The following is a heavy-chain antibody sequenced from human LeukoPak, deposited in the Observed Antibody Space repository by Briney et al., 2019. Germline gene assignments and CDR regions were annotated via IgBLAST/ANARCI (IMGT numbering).Heavy chain of an antibody. J-gene: IGHJ4*02. Sequence: SETLSLTCTVSGGSIGSGDYYWSWIRQPPGKGLEWIGSFYFGGSNYYSPSLRSRVIISLDTSKNQFSLALNFVTAADTAMYYCASSHSATWYDDWGQGALVTVS. CDR2: FYFGGSN. V-gene: IGHV4-39*07. CDR1: GGSIGSGDYY. CDR3: ASSHSATWYDD. D-gene: IGHD6-13*01.